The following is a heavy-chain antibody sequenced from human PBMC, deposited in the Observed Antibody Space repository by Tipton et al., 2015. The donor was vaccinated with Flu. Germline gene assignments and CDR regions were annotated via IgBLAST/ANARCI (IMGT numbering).Heavy chain of an antibody. CDR2: INHSGST. Sequence: TLSLTCAVYGGSFSGYYWSWIRQPPGKGLEWIGEINHSGSTNYNPSLKSRVTISVDTSKNQFSLKLSSVTAADTAVYYCARSPPRLLWFGETHGMDVWGQGTTVTVSS. CDR3: ARSPPRLLWFGETHGMDV. D-gene: IGHD3-10*01. J-gene: IGHJ6*02. V-gene: IGHV4-34*01. CDR1: GGSFSGYY.